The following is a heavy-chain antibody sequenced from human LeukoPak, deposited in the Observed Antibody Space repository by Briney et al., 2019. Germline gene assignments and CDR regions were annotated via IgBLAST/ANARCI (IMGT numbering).Heavy chain of an antibody. D-gene: IGHD3-10*01. Sequence: GGSLTLSCAASGLTVSKNYMSWVRQAPGKGLESVSVIYSGGSTYYADSVRGRFTISRDNSKNTLYLQMNSLRVEDTAVYYCARVGGHWGQGTLVTVSS. CDR3: ARVGGH. J-gene: IGHJ4*02. CDR1: GLTVSKNY. V-gene: IGHV3-53*01. CDR2: IYSGGST.